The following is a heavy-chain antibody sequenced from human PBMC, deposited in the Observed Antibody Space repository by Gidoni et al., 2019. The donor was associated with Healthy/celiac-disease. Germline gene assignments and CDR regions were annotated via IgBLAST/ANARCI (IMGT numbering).Heavy chain of an antibody. CDR2: INAGNGNT. J-gene: IGHJ4*02. D-gene: IGHD5-18*01. CDR1: GYTFTSYA. Sequence: QVQLVQSGAEVKKPGASVKVSCKASGYTFTSYAMHWVRQAPGQRLEWMGWINAGNGNTKYSHKFQGRVTITRDTSASTAYMELSSLRSEDTAVYYCARGPDTAMVYWGQGTLVTVSS. V-gene: IGHV1-3*01. CDR3: ARGPDTAMVY.